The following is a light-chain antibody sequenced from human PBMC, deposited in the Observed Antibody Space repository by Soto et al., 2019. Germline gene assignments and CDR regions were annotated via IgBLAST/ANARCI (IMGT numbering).Light chain of an antibody. V-gene: IGKV3-15*01. Sequence: EIVMTQSPATLSVSPVERATLSCRASQSVSSNLAWYQQKPGQAPRLLIYGASTRATGIPARFIGSGSGTEFTLTISSLQSEDFAVYYCQQYNNWPPVYTFGQGTKLEIK. J-gene: IGKJ2*01. CDR3: QQYNNWPPVYT. CDR2: GAS. CDR1: QSVSSN.